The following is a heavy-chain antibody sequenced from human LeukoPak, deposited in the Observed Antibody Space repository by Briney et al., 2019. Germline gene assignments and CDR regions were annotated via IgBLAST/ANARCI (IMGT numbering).Heavy chain of an antibody. J-gene: IGHJ4*02. V-gene: IGHV4-61*01. CDR1: GDSVSSSNYY. CDR2: IYYGGNT. Sequence: SETLSPTCAVSGDSVSSSNYYWSWIRQPPGKGLGWIGYIYYGGNTNYNPSLQSRVTISVDTSKSQFSLKLSSVTAADTAVYYCARLTRRSGNYFDYWGQGTLVTVSS. D-gene: IGHD1-1*01. CDR3: ARLTRRSGNYFDY.